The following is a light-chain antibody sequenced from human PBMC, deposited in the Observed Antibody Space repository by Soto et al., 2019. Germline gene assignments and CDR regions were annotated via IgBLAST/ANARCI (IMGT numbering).Light chain of an antibody. CDR1: QNVISN. V-gene: IGKV3-15*01. CDR3: QQYYEWPRGT. Sequence: EIVMTQSPGTLSVSRGERAALSCRASQNVISNLAWYQQRPGQAPRLLIYSASTRATGIPARFSGSGSGTEFTLTISSLQSGDAAVYYCQQYYEWPRGTFGQGTKVDIK. J-gene: IGKJ1*01. CDR2: SAS.